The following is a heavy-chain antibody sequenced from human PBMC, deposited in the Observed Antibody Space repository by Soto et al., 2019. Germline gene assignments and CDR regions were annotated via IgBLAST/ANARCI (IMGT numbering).Heavy chain of an antibody. CDR2: INPKSGGT. D-gene: IGHD2-21*02. CDR1: GYSFTDYH. Sequence: ASVKVSCKASGYSFTDYHIHWVRQAPGQGLEWLGRINPKSGGTSTAQKFQGWVTMTTDTSISTASMELTRLTSDDTAIYYCARAYCGGDCPEYFQHWGQGTLVTVSS. J-gene: IGHJ1*01. CDR3: ARAYCGGDCPEYFQH. V-gene: IGHV1-2*04.